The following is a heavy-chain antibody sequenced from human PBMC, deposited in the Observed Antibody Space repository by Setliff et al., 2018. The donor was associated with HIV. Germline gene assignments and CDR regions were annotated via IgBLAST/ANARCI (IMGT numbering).Heavy chain of an antibody. V-gene: IGHV4-38-2*01. Sequence: PSETLSLTCDVSGFSISSRYYWSWIRQPPGKGLEWIGSIYYSGSTYYNPSLNSRVTISVDASKNQFSLKLSSVTAADTAVYYCARGGYSYGFGRHRAYFQYWGQGTQVTVS. CDR1: GFSISSRYY. CDR2: IYYSGST. CDR3: ARGGYSYGFGRHRAYFQY. J-gene: IGHJ1*01. D-gene: IGHD5-18*01.